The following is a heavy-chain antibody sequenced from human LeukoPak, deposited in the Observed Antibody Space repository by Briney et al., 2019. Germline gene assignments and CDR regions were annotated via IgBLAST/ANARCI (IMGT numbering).Heavy chain of an antibody. CDR1: GYSFTSYW. Sequence: GESLKFSCKGAGYSFTSYWIGWVRQMPGKGLELMGIIYPGDSDTRYSPSFRGQVTIAADKSISTDYLQWSSLKASDTAMYYCVRLGIAAAGKFSGAFDIWGQVTMVTVSS. CDR2: IYPGDSDT. CDR3: VRLGIAAAGKFSGAFDI. V-gene: IGHV5-51*01. J-gene: IGHJ3*02. D-gene: IGHD6-13*01.